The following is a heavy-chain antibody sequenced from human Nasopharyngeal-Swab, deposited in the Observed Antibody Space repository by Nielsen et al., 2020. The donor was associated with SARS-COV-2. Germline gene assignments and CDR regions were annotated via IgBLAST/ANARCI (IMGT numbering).Heavy chain of an antibody. Sequence: SETLSLTCTVSGFSITSGYYWGWIRQPPGKGPGYIGSIFRSGDVRYSPSLSSRVTMSVDTSKNQMSLRLRSATAADTAMYYCARLGYGDYEADYWGQGILVTVSS. V-gene: IGHV4-38-2*02. D-gene: IGHD2-21*02. CDR2: IFRSGDV. CDR1: GFSITSGYY. J-gene: IGHJ4*02. CDR3: ARLGYGDYEADY.